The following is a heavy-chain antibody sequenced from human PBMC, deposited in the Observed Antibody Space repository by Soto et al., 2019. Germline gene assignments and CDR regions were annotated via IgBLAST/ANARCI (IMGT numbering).Heavy chain of an antibody. V-gene: IGHV4-31*03. CDR1: GGSISSGGYY. D-gene: IGHD3-3*01. J-gene: IGHJ5*02. Sequence: QVQLQESGPGLVKPSQTLSLTCTVSGGSISSGGYYWSWIRQHPGKGLEWIGYIYYSGSTYYNPSLKSRVTISGDTSKNQFSLKLSSVTAADTAVYYCASAAYYDFWSGYSTNNWFDPWGQGTLVTVSS. CDR2: IYYSGST. CDR3: ASAAYYDFWSGYSTNNWFDP.